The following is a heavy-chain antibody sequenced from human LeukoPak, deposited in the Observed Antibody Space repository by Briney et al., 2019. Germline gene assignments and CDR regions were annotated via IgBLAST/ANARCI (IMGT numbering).Heavy chain of an antibody. CDR3: ANLGLGEDDAFDI. CDR1: GFTFGDYA. CDR2: IRSKAYGGTT. V-gene: IGHV3-49*04. D-gene: IGHD3/OR15-3a*01. Sequence: GGSLRLSCTASGFTFGDYAMSWVRQAPGKGLEWVGFIRSKAYGGTTEYAASVKGRFTISRDDSKSIAYLQMNSLKTEDTAVYYCANLGLGEDDAFDIWGQGTMVTVSS. J-gene: IGHJ3*02.